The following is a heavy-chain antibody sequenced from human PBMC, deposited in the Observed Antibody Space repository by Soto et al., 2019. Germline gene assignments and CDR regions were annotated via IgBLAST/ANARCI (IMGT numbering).Heavy chain of an antibody. Sequence: QVQLQESGPGLMKPSETLSLTCTVSGGSMNHYYWSWIRQPPGKGLEWIGYIYYSGSTNYNPSLKSRVTISLDTSKNQSSLNLSSVTAADTAVYYCARDRWAADISGYYYNLFDYWGQGTLVTGSS. V-gene: IGHV4-59*01. CDR2: IYYSGST. D-gene: IGHD3-22*01. CDR3: ARDRWAADISGYYYNLFDY. CDR1: GGSMNHYY. J-gene: IGHJ4*02.